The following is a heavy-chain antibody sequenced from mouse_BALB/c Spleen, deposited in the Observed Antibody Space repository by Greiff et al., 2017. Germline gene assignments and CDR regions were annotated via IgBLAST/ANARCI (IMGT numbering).Heavy chain of an antibody. Sequence: EVQLQQSGPGLVKPSQSLSLTCSVTGYSITSGYYWNWIRQFPGNKLEWMGYISYDGSNNYNPSLKNRISITRDTSKNQFFLKLNSVTTEDTATYYCAREIYYDSYYAMDYWGQGTSVTVSS. D-gene: IGHD2-4*01. CDR3: AREIYYDSYYAMDY. J-gene: IGHJ4*01. CDR2: ISYDGSN. V-gene: IGHV3-6*02. CDR1: GYSITSGYY.